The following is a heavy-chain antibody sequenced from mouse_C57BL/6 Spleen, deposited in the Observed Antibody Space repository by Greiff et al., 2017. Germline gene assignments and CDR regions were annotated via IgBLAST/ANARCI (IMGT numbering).Heavy chain of an antibody. J-gene: IGHJ4*01. CDR1: GYTFTSYW. V-gene: IGHV1-52*01. CDR2: IDPSDSET. CDR3: ARSHGSSYDYARDY. D-gene: IGHD1-1*01. Sequence: QVQLQQPGAELVRPGSSVKLSCKASGYTFTSYWMHWVKQRPIQGLEWIGNIDPSDSETHYNQKFKDKATLTVDKSSSTAYMQLSSLTSEDSAVYYCARSHGSSYDYARDYWGQGTSVTVSS.